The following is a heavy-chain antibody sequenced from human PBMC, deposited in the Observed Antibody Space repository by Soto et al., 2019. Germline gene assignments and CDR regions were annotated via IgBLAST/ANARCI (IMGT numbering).Heavy chain of an antibody. Sequence: GGSLRLSCAASGFTFTYYAMSWVRQAPGKGLEWVSGINRGGAVTYHADSVKGRYTISRDNSKNTLYLQMNSLRAEDTVIYYCAKGGHDYLAFDIWGQGTMVTVSS. V-gene: IGHV3-23*01. CDR1: GFTFTYYA. CDR2: INRGGAVT. J-gene: IGHJ3*02. CDR3: AKGGHDYLAFDI. D-gene: IGHD4-17*01.